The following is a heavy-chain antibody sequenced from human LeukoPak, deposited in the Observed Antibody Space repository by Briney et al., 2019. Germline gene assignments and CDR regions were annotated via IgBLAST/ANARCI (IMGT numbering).Heavy chain of an antibody. V-gene: IGHV4-59*01. CDR1: GGSINSYY. CDR2: IYYSGST. J-gene: IGHJ6*03. Sequence: SETLSLTCTVSGGSINSYYWSWIRQPPGKGLEWIGYIYYSGSTNYNPSLKSRVTISVDTSKNQFSLKLSSVTAADTAVYYCARGKPYYYYYYMDVWGKGTTVTVSS. CDR3: ARGKPYYYYYYMDV.